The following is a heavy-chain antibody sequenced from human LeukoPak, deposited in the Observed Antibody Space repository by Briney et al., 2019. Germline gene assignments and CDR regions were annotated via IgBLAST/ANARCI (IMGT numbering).Heavy chain of an antibody. J-gene: IGHJ4*02. CDR3: ARDDPSGSYGDY. D-gene: IGHD1-26*01. CDR1: GYTFTSYY. Sequence: ASVKVSCKASGYTFTSYYMHLVRQAPGQGLEWMGVINPSGGSTSYAQKFQGRVTMTRDTSTSTVYMELSSLRSEDTAVYYCARDDPSGSYGDYWGQGTLVTVSS. CDR2: INPSGGST. V-gene: IGHV1-46*03.